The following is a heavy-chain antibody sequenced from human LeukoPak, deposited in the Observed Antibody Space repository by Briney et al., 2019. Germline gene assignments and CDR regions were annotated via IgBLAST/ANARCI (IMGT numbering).Heavy chain of an antibody. CDR3: ARDGAVVAATKYYYYYMDV. CDR2: ISPNSGGT. Sequence: ASVKVSCKASGYTFTGYYMHWVRQAPGQGLEWMGWISPNSGGTNYAQKFQGRVTMTRDTSTSTVYMELSSLRSEDTAVYYCARDGAVVAATKYYYYYMDVWGKGTTVTISS. J-gene: IGHJ6*03. D-gene: IGHD2-15*01. V-gene: IGHV1-2*02. CDR1: GYTFTGYY.